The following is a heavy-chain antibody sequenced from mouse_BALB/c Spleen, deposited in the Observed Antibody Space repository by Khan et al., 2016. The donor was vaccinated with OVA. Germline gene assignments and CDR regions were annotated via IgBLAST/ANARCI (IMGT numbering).Heavy chain of an antibody. D-gene: IGHD1-1*01. J-gene: IGHJ1*01. V-gene: IGHV3-2*02. CDR2: ISYSGST. CDR3: ARRYYYGHWYFDV. Sequence: VQLKESGPVLVKPSQTLSLTCTVTGYSITSDYAWNWIRHFPGNKLEWMGYISYSGSTGYNPSLKSRLSLTRATSTHQFFLPLNSVTTEDTATYYWARRYYYGHWYFDVWGAGTTVTVAS. CDR1: GYSITSDYA.